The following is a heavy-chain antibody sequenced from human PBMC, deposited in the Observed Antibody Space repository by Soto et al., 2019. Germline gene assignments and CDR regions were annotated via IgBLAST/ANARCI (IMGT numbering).Heavy chain of an antibody. V-gene: IGHV3-23*01. Sequence: GGSLRLSCAASGFTFSSYAMSWVRQAPGKGLEWVSAISGSGGSTYYADSVKGRFTISRDNSKNTRYLQMNSLRAEDTAVYYCANPDVPDIVVVVAATRFDYWGQGTLVTVSS. J-gene: IGHJ4*02. CDR3: ANPDVPDIVVVVAATRFDY. CDR1: GFTFSSYA. CDR2: ISGSGGST. D-gene: IGHD2-15*01.